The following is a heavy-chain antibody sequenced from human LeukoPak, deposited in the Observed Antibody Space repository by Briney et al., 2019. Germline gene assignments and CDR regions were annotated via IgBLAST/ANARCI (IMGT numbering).Heavy chain of an antibody. CDR2: IYTSGST. CDR3: AGEFDYYGSGSYWLFDY. D-gene: IGHD3-10*01. J-gene: IGHJ4*02. V-gene: IGHV4-4*07. Sequence: SETLPLTCTVSGGSISSYYWSWIRHPAGKGLEWIGRIYTSGSTNYNPSLKSRVTMSVDTSKNQFSLKLSSVTAADTAVYYCAGEFDYYGSGSYWLFDYWGQGTLVTVSS. CDR1: GGSISSYY.